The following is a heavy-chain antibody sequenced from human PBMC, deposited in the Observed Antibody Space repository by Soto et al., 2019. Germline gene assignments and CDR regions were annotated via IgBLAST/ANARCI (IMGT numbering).Heavy chain of an antibody. CDR2: IKQDGGEK. Sequence: EVQLVESGGGLVQPGGSLRLSCAASGFTFSSYWMSWVRQAPGKGLEWVANIKQDGGEKYHVDSVKGRFTISRDNAKNSLYLQMNSLRAEDTAVYYCASAHDYSNYPYYFDYWGQGTLVTVSS. CDR3: ASAHDYSNYPYYFDY. CDR1: GFTFSSYW. J-gene: IGHJ4*02. D-gene: IGHD4-4*01. V-gene: IGHV3-7*01.